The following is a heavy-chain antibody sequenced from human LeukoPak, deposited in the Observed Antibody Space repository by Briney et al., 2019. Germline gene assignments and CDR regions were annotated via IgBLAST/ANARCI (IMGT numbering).Heavy chain of an antibody. Sequence: GGSLRLSCAASGFTFNGHWMTWVRQAPGKGLEWVSAISGSGGSTYYADSVKGRFTISRDNSKNTLYLQMNSLRAEDTAVYYCAKDRATYYYDSSGLDYWGQGTLVTVSS. CDR3: AKDRATYYYDSSGLDY. J-gene: IGHJ4*02. V-gene: IGHV3-23*01. D-gene: IGHD3-22*01. CDR1: GFTFNGHW. CDR2: ISGSGGST.